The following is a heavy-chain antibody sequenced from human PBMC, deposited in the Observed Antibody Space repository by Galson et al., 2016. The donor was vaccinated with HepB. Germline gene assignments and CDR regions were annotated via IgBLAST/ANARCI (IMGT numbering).Heavy chain of an antibody. D-gene: IGHD2-21*01. V-gene: IGHV3-23*01. CDR3: AKSFGQVVAIYFDS. Sequence: SLRLSCAASGFTFSSYAMSWVRQAPGKGLEWVSAISGSGGSTYYADSVKGRFTISRDNSKNTLNLQMNSLRPEDTAVYYCAKSFGQVVAIYFDSWCHGTQVTVSS. CDR1: GFTFSSYA. CDR2: ISGSGGST. J-gene: IGHJ4*01.